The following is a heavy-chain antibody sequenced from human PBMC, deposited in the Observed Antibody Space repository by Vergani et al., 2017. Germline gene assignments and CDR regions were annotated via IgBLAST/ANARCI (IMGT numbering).Heavy chain of an antibody. CDR1: GYTFTSYA. J-gene: IGHJ6*02. CDR2: INTNTGNP. Sequence: QVQLVQSGSELKKPGASVKVSCKASGYTFTSYAMNWVRQAPGQGLEWMGWINTNTGNPTYAQGFTGRFVFSLDTSVSTAYLQISSLKAEDTAVYYCARDARFGVVITTPNYYYYGMDVWGQGTTVTVSS. V-gene: IGHV7-4-1*02. CDR3: ARDARFGVVITTPNYYYYGMDV. D-gene: IGHD3-3*01.